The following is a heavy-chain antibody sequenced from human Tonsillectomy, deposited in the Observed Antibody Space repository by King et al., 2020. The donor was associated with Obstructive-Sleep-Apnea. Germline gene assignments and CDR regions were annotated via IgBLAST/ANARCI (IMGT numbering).Heavy chain of an antibody. CDR3: ARVGSTTAAGMIDY. CDR2: IGRDSAT. Sequence: VKLVESGGGLVWPGGSLRLSCAASGFTFSDYFMAWFRQAPGKGLQWVSYIGRDSATYYAASVRGQFTVSRDNAKNSMYLQMNSLRVEDTAVYYCARVGSTTAAGMIDYWGQGTLVTVSS. CDR1: GFTFSDYF. J-gene: IGHJ4*02. D-gene: IGHD6-13*01. V-gene: IGHV3-11*01.